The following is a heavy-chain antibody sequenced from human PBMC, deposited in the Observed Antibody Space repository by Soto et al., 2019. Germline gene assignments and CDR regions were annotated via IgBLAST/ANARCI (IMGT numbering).Heavy chain of an antibody. V-gene: IGHV5-10-1*01. CDR2: IDPSDSYT. D-gene: IGHD5-12*01. CDR3: ARRGYGGYGGGDAFDI. CDR1: GYSFTIYW. Sequence: PXESLKLSWTGSGYSFTIYWISWVLHMPGKGLEWMGRIDPSDSYTNYSPSFQGHVTISADKSVSTAYLQWSSLKASDTAMYYCARRGYGGYGGGDAFDIWGQGTMVTVSS. J-gene: IGHJ3*02.